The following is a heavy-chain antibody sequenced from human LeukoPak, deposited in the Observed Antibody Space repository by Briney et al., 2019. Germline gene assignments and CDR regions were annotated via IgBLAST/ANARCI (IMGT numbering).Heavy chain of an antibody. CDR3: AKSGYNRFDY. J-gene: IGHJ4*02. D-gene: IGHD5-24*01. V-gene: IGHV3-23*01. Sequence: GGSLSLSCTVSGVSFSSYAMSWVRQAQGKGLEWVSSFSGSGGSTSYANSVKGRFTISTENSKNTLYLQMISLRSVETAVYYCAKSGYNRFDYWAQGTLVTVLS. CDR1: GVSFSSYA. CDR2: FSGSGGST.